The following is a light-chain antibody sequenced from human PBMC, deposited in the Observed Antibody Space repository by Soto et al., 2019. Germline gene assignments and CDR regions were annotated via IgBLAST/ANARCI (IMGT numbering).Light chain of an antibody. J-gene: IGKJ5*01. Sequence: EIVITQSPVTLSVSPGDRATLSCXACQIVSIDLAWYQQKPGXXTRLXXXGEXTRATGIPARFSGGGSGKEFTLTISSLQSEDFAVYYCQQYNNWPTSTFGQGTRLEIK. V-gene: IGKV3-15*01. CDR2: GEX. CDR3: QQYNNWPTST. CDR1: QIVSID.